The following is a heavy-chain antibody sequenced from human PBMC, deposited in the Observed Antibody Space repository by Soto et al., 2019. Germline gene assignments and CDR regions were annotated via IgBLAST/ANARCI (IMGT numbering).Heavy chain of an antibody. CDR2: IWGSGDVT. CDR3: ARDPGGDGIGAFDI. CDR1: KFTFRNYG. V-gene: IGHV3-23*01. D-gene: IGHD1-20*01. Sequence: PGGSLRLSCATSKFTFRNYGMTWLRQAPGKGLQWVSSIWGSGDVTNYADSVRGRFSMSRDSSKNTLYLQMDSLRAEDTAIFYCARDPGGDGIGAFDIWGRGIVVTVS. J-gene: IGHJ3*02.